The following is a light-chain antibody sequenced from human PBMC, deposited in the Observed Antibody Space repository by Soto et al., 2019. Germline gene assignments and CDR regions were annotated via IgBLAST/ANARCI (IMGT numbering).Light chain of an antibody. Sequence: DIVMTQSPDSLAVSLGERATINCKSSQSVLYSSNNKNYLAWYQQKPGQPPKLLIYWASTRESGVPDRFSGCGSGTDFTLTISSLQAEDVAVYYCQQYYSTLMYTFGQGTKLEIK. J-gene: IGKJ2*01. V-gene: IGKV4-1*01. CDR1: QSVLYSSNNKNY. CDR2: WAS. CDR3: QQYYSTLMYT.